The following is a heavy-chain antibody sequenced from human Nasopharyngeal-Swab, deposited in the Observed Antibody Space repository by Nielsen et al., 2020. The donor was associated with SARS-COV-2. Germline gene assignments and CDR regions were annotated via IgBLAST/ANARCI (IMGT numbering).Heavy chain of an antibody. V-gene: IGHV4-34*01. D-gene: IGHD3-9*01. CDR1: GGSFSGYY. CDR2: INHSGST. CDR3: ARIELRYFDGVVSNGWFDP. Sequence: SETLSLTCAVYGGSFSGYYWSWIRQPLGKGLEWIGEINHSGSTNYNPSLKSRVTISVDTSKNQFSLRLSSLTAADTAVYYCARIELRYFDGVVSNGWFDPWGQGTLVTVSS. J-gene: IGHJ5*02.